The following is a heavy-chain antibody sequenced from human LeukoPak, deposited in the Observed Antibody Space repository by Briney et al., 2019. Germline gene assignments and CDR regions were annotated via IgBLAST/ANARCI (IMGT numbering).Heavy chain of an antibody. CDR1: GFIFGSYA. CDR2: ISYSGSNT. Sequence: GGSLRLSCAASGFIFGSYAMSWVRQAPGKGLEWVSTISYSGSNTYYADSVKGRFTISRDSSKNTLSLQMNSLRAEDTAVYYCAKAPLDRYYFDYWGQGTLVTVSS. V-gene: IGHV3-23*01. CDR3: AKAPLDRYYFDY. J-gene: IGHJ4*02.